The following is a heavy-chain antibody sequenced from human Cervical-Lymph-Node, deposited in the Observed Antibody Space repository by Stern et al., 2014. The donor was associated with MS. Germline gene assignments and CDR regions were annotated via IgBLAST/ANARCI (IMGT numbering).Heavy chain of an antibody. CDR1: GFPFSSYG. J-gene: IGHJ4*02. D-gene: IGHD2-15*01. Sequence: VQLVESGGGVVQPGRSLRLSCAASGFPFSSYGMHWVRQAPGKGLEWVAVIWDDGSNKYYADSVKGRFNISRDNSKNTLYRQMNSLRAEDTAVYYCARDRHDLGYCSGGSCYLPDYWGQGTLVTVSS. CDR3: ARDRHDLGYCSGGSCYLPDY. V-gene: IGHV3-33*01. CDR2: IWDDGSNK.